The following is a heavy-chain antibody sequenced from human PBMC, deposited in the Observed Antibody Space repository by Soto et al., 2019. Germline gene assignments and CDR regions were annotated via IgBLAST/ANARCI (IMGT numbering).Heavy chain of an antibody. Sequence: GGSLRLSCAGSGFIFSSYAMSWGRQSPGKGLQWVSAITGSGGNTYYADSVKGRFTISRDNYKNTLFLKMNSLRAEDTAVYYCAKGPQPQWVFYLSGMDVCGQGTTVSVSS. D-gene: IGHD6-13*01. V-gene: IGHV3-23*01. CDR2: ITGSGGNT. CDR3: AKGPQPQWVFYLSGMDV. J-gene: IGHJ6*02. CDR1: GFIFSSYA.